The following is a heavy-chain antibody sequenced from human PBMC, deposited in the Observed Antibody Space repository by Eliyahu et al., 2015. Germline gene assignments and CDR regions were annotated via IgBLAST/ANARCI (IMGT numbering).Heavy chain of an antibody. CDR1: GASISSYY. Sequence: QVQLQESGPGLVKPSETLSLTCTVXGASISSYYWXWIRQPPGKGLEWIGYIYYSGSTNYNPSLKSRITMSVDTSKNQFSLKLSSVTAADTAVYYCARLGAIVATGPGTYYHSMDVWGQGTTVTVSS. CDR3: ARLGAIVATGPGTYYHSMDV. J-gene: IGHJ6*02. D-gene: IGHD3-10*01. CDR2: IYYSGST. V-gene: IGHV4-59*01.